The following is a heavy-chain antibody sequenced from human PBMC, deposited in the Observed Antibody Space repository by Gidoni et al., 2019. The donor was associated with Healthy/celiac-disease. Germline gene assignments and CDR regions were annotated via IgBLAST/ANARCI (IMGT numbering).Heavy chain of an antibody. Sequence: QVQLQQWGAGLLKPSETLSLTCAVYGGSFSGYYWSWIRQPPGKGREWIGESNHSGSTNYNPSLKSRVTISVDTSKNQFSLKLSSVTAADTAVYYCARGLAARVPFDYWGQGTLVTVSS. J-gene: IGHJ4*02. D-gene: IGHD6-6*01. CDR2: SNHSGST. CDR3: ARGLAARVPFDY. V-gene: IGHV4-34*01. CDR1: GGSFSGYY.